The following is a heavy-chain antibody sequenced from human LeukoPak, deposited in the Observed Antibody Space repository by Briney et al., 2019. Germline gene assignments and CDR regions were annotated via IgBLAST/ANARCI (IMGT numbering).Heavy chain of an antibody. CDR3: AKPFSTMIVVAYDAFDI. Sequence: GGSLRLSCAASGFTFNTAWMSWVRQAPGKGLEWVGRIRSKTDGGTTYYAAPVKGRFTISRDDSKNTLYLQMNSLRAEDTAVYYCAKPFSTMIVVAYDAFDIWGQGTMVTVSS. V-gene: IGHV3-15*01. CDR2: IRSKTDGGTT. CDR1: GFTFNTAW. J-gene: IGHJ3*02. D-gene: IGHD3-22*01.